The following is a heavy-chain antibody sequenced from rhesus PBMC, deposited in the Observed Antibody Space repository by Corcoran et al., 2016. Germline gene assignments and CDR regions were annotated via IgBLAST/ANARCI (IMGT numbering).Heavy chain of an antibody. CDR3: AKETDYTPDY. J-gene: IGHJ4*01. D-gene: IGHD4-17*01. Sequence: EVQLVESGGGLAKPGGSLRLSCAASGFTFGNYWMNWVRQTRGKGLEWISTIDSAGGRTYYVDSVKGRFTISRDNSKNTLSLQMSSLRAEDTAIYYCAKETDYTPDYWGQGVLVTVSS. CDR2: IDSAGGRT. V-gene: IGHV3S42*01. CDR1: GFTFGNYW.